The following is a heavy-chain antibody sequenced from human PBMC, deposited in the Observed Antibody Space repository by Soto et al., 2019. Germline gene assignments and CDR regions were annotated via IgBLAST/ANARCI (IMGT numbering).Heavy chain of an antibody. Sequence: EVQLLESGGDLVQPGGSLRLSCAASGFTFTTYAMTWVRQAPGKGLEWVASLTNTGDSTHYADSVKGRFTISRDNSKNTMYLQMISLRAEDTAVYYCAKGGPRDGYRDLDYWGQGTQVTVSS. D-gene: IGHD5-18*01. J-gene: IGHJ4*02. CDR1: GFTFTTYA. CDR3: AKGGPRDGYRDLDY. CDR2: LTNTGDST. V-gene: IGHV3-23*01.